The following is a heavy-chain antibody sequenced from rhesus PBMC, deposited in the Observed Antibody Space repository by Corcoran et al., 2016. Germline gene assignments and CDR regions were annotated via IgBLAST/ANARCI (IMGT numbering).Heavy chain of an antibody. CDR2: IYCSSTSP. CDR3: ARDPYSGYSYAYFDY. CDR1: GGSISDSYR. Sequence: QVQLQQWGEGLVKPSETLSLTCAVSGGSISDSYRWSWIRQPPGKGLEWIGYIYCSSTSPNYNPSLKSRFNISKDTSKTPLCLTLSSVTAADTAVYYCARDPYSGYSYAYFDYWGQGVLVTVSS. D-gene: IGHD5-24*01. V-gene: IGHV4S10*01. J-gene: IGHJ4*01.